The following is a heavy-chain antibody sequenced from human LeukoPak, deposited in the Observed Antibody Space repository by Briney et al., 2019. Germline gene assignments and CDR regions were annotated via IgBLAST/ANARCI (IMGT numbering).Heavy chain of an antibody. J-gene: IGHJ4*02. D-gene: IGHD2-2*01. CDR2: IYPGDSDT. Sequence: PGESLKISCKVFGYSFTSYWIGWVRQMPGKGLEWMGIIYPGDSDTRYSPSFQGQVTISADKSISTAYLQWSSLKASDTAMYYCARTAADVPLGTSYVVVPAAMYWGQGTLVTVSS. CDR3: ARTAADVPLGTSYVVVPAAMY. CDR1: GYSFTSYW. V-gene: IGHV5-51*01.